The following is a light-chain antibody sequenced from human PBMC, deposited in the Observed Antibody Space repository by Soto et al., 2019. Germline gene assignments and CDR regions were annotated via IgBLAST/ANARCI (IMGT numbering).Light chain of an antibody. V-gene: IGKV1-5*03. CDR2: KAS. Sequence: DIQMTQSPSTLSGSVGDRVTITCRASQTISSWLAWYQQKPGKAPKLLIYKASTLKSGVPSRFSGSGSGTDFTLTINSLQPEDFATYHCQQSYSSPRTFGQRTKVDIK. CDR3: QQSYSSPRT. J-gene: IGKJ1*01. CDR1: QTISSW.